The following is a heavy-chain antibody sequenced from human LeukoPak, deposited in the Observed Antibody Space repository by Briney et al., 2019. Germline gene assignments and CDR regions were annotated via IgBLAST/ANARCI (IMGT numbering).Heavy chain of an antibody. D-gene: IGHD1-26*01. V-gene: IGHV1-2*06. J-gene: IGHJ4*02. CDR3: FSYGELMGNYFDS. Sequence: PRASVEVSCKASRDTFTGYYIHWVRQAPGQGPEWMGRINPFSGGTNYAQKFQDRVTMTRDTSISAAYMELSRLRSDDTAVYYCFSYGELMGNYFDSWGQGTLVTVSS. CDR2: INPFSGGT. CDR1: RDTFTGYY.